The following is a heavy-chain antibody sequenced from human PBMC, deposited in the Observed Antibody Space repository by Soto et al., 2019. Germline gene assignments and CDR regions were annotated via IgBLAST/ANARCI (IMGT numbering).Heavy chain of an antibody. CDR1: GFTFSSYA. J-gene: IGHJ5*02. CDR3: AKDPWRYQLLFGYRPAWFDP. Sequence: GGSLRLSCAASGFTFSSYAMSWVRQAPGKGLEWVSAISGSGGSTYYADSVKGRFTISRDNSKNTLYLQMNSLRAEDTAVYYCAKDPWRYQLLFGYRPAWFDPWGQGTLVTVSS. V-gene: IGHV3-23*01. CDR2: ISGSGGST. D-gene: IGHD2-2*01.